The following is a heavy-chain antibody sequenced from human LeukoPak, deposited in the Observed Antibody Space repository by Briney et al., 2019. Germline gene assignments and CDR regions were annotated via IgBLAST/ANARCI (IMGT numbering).Heavy chain of an antibody. CDR3: ARAARIAAVLAPFDP. Sequence: SETLSLTCTVSGGSISSYYWSWIRQPPGKGLEWIGYIYYSGSTNYNPSLKSRVTISVDTSMNQFSLKLSSVTAADAAVYYCARAARIAAVLAPFDPWGQGTLVTVSS. D-gene: IGHD6-13*01. J-gene: IGHJ5*02. V-gene: IGHV4-59*01. CDR2: IYYSGST. CDR1: GGSISSYY.